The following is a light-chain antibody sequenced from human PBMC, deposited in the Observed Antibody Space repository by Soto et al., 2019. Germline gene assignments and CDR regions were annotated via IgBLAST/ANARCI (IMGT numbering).Light chain of an antibody. Sequence: IQMTQSPSSVSASVGDRVTMTCRASQGVGGWLAWYQQKPGKVPKLLIYATSSLHSGVPSTFSGSRSGTDFTLTITRLQPEDFAPYSCHPSYRTPPPFRQGTRLANK. CDR3: HPSYRTPPP. V-gene: IGKV1-12*01. CDR1: QGVGGW. CDR2: ATS. J-gene: IGKJ5*01.